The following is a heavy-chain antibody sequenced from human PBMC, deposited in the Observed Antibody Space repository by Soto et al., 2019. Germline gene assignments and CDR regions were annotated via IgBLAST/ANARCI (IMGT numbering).Heavy chain of an antibody. V-gene: IGHV3-66*01. CDR1: GFTVSSNY. D-gene: IGHD2-2*01. CDR3: ASNQLSYPWAFDI. J-gene: IGHJ3*02. CDR2: IYSGGST. Sequence: EVQLVESGGGLVQPGGSLRLSCAASGFTVSSNYMSWVRQAPGKGLEWVSVIYSGGSTYYADSVKGRFTISRDNSKNTLYLQMNSLRAEDTAVYYCASNQLSYPWAFDIWGQGTMVTVSS.